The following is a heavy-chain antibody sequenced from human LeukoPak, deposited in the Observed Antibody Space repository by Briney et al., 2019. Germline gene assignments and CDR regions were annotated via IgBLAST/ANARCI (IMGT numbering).Heavy chain of an antibody. CDR3: VTNGTVTVAGTKFNYFDY. V-gene: IGHV4-39*01. CDR1: GGSISISTYY. D-gene: IGHD6-19*01. Sequence: SETLSLTCTVSGGSISISTYYWGWIRQPPGKGREWIGSIYHSGSTHYNPSLRSRVTMSVDTPKNQFTLKVTAVTAADTAVYYCVTNGTVTVAGTKFNYFDYWGQGALVTVSS. J-gene: IGHJ4*02. CDR2: IYHSGST.